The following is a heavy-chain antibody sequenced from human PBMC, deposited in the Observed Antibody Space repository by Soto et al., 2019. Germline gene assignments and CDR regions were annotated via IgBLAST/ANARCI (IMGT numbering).Heavy chain of an antibody. CDR1: GHTFTGHH. Sequence: QVQMVQSGAAVKKPGASVKVYCKASGHTFTGHHMHWVRQAPGQGIECMVLIDLDIGETTYAPKLQGRVTSTSHTSSTTAYMELRGRSYDDMAVYYGELEQTGTAGCDYSCKGTPVAFSA. V-gene: IGHV1-2*02. D-gene: IGHD1-7*01. CDR2: IDLDIGET. CDR3: ELEQTGTAGCDY. J-gene: IGHJ4*02.